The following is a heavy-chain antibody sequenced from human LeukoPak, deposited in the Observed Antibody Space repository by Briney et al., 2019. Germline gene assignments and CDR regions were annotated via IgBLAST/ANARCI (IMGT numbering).Heavy chain of an antibody. J-gene: IGHJ4*02. CDR3: ASGWRLANLPFDY. D-gene: IGHD2-21*01. V-gene: IGHV5-51*01. Sequence: GESLKISCKGSGYSFINYWIGWVRQMPGKGLEWMGIIYPGDSDTRYSPSFQGQVTISADKSISTAYLQWSNLKASDTAMYYCASGWRLANLPFDYWGQGTLVTVSS. CDR1: GYSFINYW. CDR2: IYPGDSDT.